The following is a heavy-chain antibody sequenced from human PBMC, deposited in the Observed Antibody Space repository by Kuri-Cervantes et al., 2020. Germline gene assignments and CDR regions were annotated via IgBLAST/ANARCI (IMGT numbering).Heavy chain of an antibody. CDR1: GYTFTYRY. D-gene: IGHD2-8*02. CDR2: ITPFNGNT. V-gene: IGHV1-45*02. J-gene: IGHJ2*01. Sequence: SVKVSCKASGYTFTYRYLHWVRQAPGQALEWMGWITPFNGNTNYAQKFQDRVTITRDRSMSTAYMALSSLRSDDTAVYYCARDVGGGVVASPHWYFDLWGRGTLVTVSS. CDR3: ARDVGGGVVASPHWYFDL.